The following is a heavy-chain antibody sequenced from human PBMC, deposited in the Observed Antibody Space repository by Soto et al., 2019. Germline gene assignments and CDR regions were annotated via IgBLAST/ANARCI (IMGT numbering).Heavy chain of an antibody. CDR1: GFSFSSYV. D-gene: IGHD3-10*01. V-gene: IGHV3-23*01. Sequence: PGGSLRLSCAASGFSFSSYVMNWVRQAPGKGLEWVSGISDSGDTTYYADSVKGRFTISRDNSKNTLYLQMSSLRAEDTALYYCAKPHVTYFYYGVDVWGHGTTVTSP. CDR3: AKPHVTYFYYGVDV. CDR2: ISDSGDTT. J-gene: IGHJ6*02.